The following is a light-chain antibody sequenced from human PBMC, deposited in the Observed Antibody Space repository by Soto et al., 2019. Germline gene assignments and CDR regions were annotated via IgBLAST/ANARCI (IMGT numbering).Light chain of an antibody. Sequence: QSALTQPPSVSGAPGQRVTISCTGSSSNIGAGYDVHWYQQVPGTAPRLLIYGNNNRPSGVPDRFSGSKSGTSASLAITGLQAEDEADYYCQSYDRTLSGSSSLFGTGTKLTVL. CDR3: QSYDRTLSGSSSL. V-gene: IGLV1-40*01. J-gene: IGLJ1*01. CDR1: SSNIGAGYD. CDR2: GNN.